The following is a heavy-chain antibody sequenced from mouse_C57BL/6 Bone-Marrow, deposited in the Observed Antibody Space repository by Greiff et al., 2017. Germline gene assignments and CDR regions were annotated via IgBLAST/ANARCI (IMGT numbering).Heavy chain of an antibody. D-gene: IGHD3-2*02. J-gene: IGHJ2*01. CDR2: IHPNSGST. Sequence: QVQLQQPGAELVKPGASVKLSCKASGYTFTSYWMHWVKQRPGQGLEWIGMIHPNSGSTNYNEKFKGKATLTVDKSSSTAYMQLSSLTSEDSAVYDCARRLRQLRKYYLDYWGQGTTLTVSS. CDR1: GYTFTSYW. V-gene: IGHV1-64*01. CDR3: ARRLRQLRKYYLDY.